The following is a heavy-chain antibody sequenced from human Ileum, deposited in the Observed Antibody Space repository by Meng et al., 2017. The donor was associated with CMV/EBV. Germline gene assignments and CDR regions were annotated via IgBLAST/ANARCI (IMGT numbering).Heavy chain of an antibody. CDR1: GGSLGSSDYY. J-gene: IGHJ4*02. CDR2: IYYSGST. V-gene: IGHV4-39*07. CDR3: AGGIKTGIVDY. Sequence: QVQLQESGPGLVKSSETLSLTCTVSGGSLGSSDYYWGWIRQPPGKGLEWIATIYYSGSTYYNPSLKTPVTISVDTSKNQFSLRLSSVTAADTAVYYCAGGIKTGIVDYWGQGTLVTVSS. D-gene: IGHD3-9*01.